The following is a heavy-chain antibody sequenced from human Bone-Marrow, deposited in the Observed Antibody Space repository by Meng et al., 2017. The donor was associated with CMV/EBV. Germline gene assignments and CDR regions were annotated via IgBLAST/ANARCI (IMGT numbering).Heavy chain of an antibody. J-gene: IGHJ5*02. CDR1: YG. CDR2: IRPVFVTA. D-gene: IGHD2-21*02. Sequence: YGFRWVRQAPGQWLEWMGGIRPVFVTATYSKKFKDRVTITADESTNTVDMELRSLNFDDTGVYFCARALGDCSYTSCHMKPNWFDPWGQGTSVTVSS. CDR3: ARALGDCSYTSCHMKPNWFDP. V-gene: IGHV1-69*01.